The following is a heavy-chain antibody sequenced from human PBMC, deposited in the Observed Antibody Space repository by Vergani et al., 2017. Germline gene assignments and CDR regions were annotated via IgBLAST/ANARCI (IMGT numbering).Heavy chain of an antibody. D-gene: IGHD2-2*01. CDR2: FDPEDGET. CDR1: GYTFTSYY. V-gene: IGHV1-24*01. J-gene: IGHJ6*02. Sequence: QVQLVQSGAEVKKPGASVKVSCKASGYTFTSYYMHWVRQAPGQGLEWMGGFDPEDGETIYAQKFQGRVTMTEDTATDTAYMELSSLRSADTAVYYCATSFLIPAAPYYYYGMDVWGQGTTVTVSS. CDR3: ATSFLIPAAPYYYYGMDV.